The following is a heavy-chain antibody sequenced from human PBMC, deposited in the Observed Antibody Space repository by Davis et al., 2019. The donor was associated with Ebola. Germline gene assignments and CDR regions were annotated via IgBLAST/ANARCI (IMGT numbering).Heavy chain of an antibody. CDR1: GYTFTSYG. Sequence: ASVKVSCKASGYTFTSYGISWVRQAPGQGLEWMGWISAYNGITNYAQKLQGRVTMTRNTSISTAYMELSSLRSEDTAVYYCARGGLWFGELLFREDFDYWGQGTLVTVSS. V-gene: IGHV1-18*01. J-gene: IGHJ4*02. CDR3: ARGGLWFGELLFREDFDY. D-gene: IGHD3-10*01. CDR2: ISAYNGIT.